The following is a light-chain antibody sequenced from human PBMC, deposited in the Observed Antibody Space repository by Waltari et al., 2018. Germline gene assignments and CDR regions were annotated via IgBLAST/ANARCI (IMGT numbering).Light chain of an antibody. CDR2: EAS. J-gene: IGKJ4*01. Sequence: EIVMTQSPATLSVSPGERATISSRASQSSSRNLAWYQQKPGQAPRLLIYEASTRANAIPARFSGSGSGTDFTLTISSLQSEDFALYYCQQYNNWPPLTFGGGTKVEIK. V-gene: IGKV3-15*01. CDR3: QQYNNWPPLT. CDR1: QSSSRN.